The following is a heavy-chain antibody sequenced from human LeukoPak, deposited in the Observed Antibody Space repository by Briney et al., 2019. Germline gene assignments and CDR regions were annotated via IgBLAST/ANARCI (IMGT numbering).Heavy chain of an antibody. CDR2: IWYDGSNK. Sequence: GGSLRLSCAASGFTFSSYGMHWVRQAPGKGLEWVAVIWYDGSNKYYADSEKGRFTISRDNSKNTLYLQMNSLRAEDTAVYYCASLTSSSSWDYWGQGTLVTVSS. CDR3: ASLTSSSSWDY. V-gene: IGHV3-33*01. J-gene: IGHJ4*02. CDR1: GFTFSSYG. D-gene: IGHD6-13*01.